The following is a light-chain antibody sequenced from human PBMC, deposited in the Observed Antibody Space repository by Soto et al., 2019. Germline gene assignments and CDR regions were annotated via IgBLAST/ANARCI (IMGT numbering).Light chain of an antibody. Sequence: QSVLTQPASVSGSPGESITISCTGTSSDVGNYNYVSWYQQHPGKAPKLMIYDVSNRPSGVSNRFSGSKSGNTASLTISGLQAEDEAVYYCSSYTSTGSLFGGGTKVTV. V-gene: IGLV2-14*03. CDR1: SSDVGNYNY. CDR3: SSYTSTGSL. J-gene: IGLJ2*01. CDR2: DVS.